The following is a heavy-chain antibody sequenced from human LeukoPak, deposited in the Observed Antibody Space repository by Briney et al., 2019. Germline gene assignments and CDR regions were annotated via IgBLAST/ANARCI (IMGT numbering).Heavy chain of an antibody. V-gene: IGHV3-23*01. Sequence: PGGSLRLSCAASGFTFSSYAMSWVRQAPGKGLEWVSAISGSGGSTYYADSVKGRFTISRDNSKNTLYLQMNSLRAEDTAVYYCAKDRRAAGAIAVAGTNYFDYWGQGTLVTVSS. CDR3: AKDRRAAGAIAVAGTNYFDY. D-gene: IGHD6-19*01. J-gene: IGHJ4*02. CDR1: GFTFSSYA. CDR2: ISGSGGST.